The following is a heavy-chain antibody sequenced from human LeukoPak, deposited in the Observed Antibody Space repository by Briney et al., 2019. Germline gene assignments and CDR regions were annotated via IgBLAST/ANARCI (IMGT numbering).Heavy chain of an antibody. CDR1: GFXFSSYW. D-gene: IGHD3-16*01. V-gene: IGHV3-53*01. Sequence: GGSLRLSCAASGFXFSSYWISWVRQAPGKGLEWVSYIYSDGRTFYADSVKGRFTTSRDSSKNTLYFQMNSLRAEDTAVYYCARAFDHHFDYWGQGTLVTVSS. CDR2: IYSDGRT. J-gene: IGHJ4*02. CDR3: ARAFDHHFDY.